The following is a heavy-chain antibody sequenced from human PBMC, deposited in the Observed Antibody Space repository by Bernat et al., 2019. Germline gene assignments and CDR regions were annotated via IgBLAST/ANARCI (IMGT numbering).Heavy chain of an antibody. CDR1: GFTFGSYG. D-gene: IGHD3-22*01. J-gene: IGHJ4*02. CDR2: ISYDGSNK. Sequence: QVQLVESGGGVVQPGRSLRLSCAASGFTFGSYGMHWVRQAPGKGLEWVAVISYDGSNKYYADSVKGRFTISRDNSKNTLYLQMNSLRAEDTAVYYCAKDEIVVGNYFDYWGQGTLVTVSS. CDR3: AKDEIVVGNYFDY. V-gene: IGHV3-30*18.